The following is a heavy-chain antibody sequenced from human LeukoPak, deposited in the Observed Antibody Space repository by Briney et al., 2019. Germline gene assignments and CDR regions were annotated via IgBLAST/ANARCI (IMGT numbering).Heavy chain of an antibody. V-gene: IGHV3-23*01. D-gene: IGHD6-19*01. Sequence: GGSLRLSCAASGFTFSSYAMSWVRQAPGKGLEWVSAISGSGGSTYYADSVKGRFTISRDNSKNTLYLQINSLRAEDTAVYYCAKHLAYSSGWYYFDYWGQGTLVTVSS. CDR3: AKHLAYSSGWYYFDY. CDR1: GFTFSSYA. J-gene: IGHJ4*02. CDR2: ISGSGGST.